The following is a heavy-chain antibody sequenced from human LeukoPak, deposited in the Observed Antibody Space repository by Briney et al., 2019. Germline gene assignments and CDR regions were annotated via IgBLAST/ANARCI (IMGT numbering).Heavy chain of an antibody. D-gene: IGHD6-19*01. J-gene: IGHJ4*02. Sequence: GGSLRLSCAASGFTFSSYAMSWVRQAPGKGLEWVSAISGGGGSTYYADSVKGRFTISRDNSKNTLYLQMNSLRAEDTAVYYCAKCGGGSSGWPYFDYWGQGTLVTVSS. CDR3: AKCGGGSSGWPYFDY. V-gene: IGHV3-23*01. CDR2: ISGGGGST. CDR1: GFTFSSYA.